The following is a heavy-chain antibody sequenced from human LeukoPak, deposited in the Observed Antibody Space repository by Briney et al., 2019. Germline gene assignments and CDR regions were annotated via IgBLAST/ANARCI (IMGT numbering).Heavy chain of an antibody. V-gene: IGHV3-7*04. Sequence: GGSLRLSCAASGFTFSAVWMTWVRQAPGKGLEWVANINQDGGEKYYLDSVKGRITISRDNAKNSLYLQMNSLRAEDTAVYYCARETRHNVWGSYRYYIDYWGQGTLVTASS. D-gene: IGHD3-16*02. CDR3: ARETRHNVWGSYRYYIDY. J-gene: IGHJ4*02. CDR1: GFTFSAVW. CDR2: INQDGGEK.